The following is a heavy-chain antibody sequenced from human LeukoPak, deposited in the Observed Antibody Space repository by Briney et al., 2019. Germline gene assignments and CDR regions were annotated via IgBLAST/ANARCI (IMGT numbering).Heavy chain of an antibody. CDR3: ARGSYSSSWYSFQH. V-gene: IGHV3-11*04. Sequence: GGSLRLSCAASGFTFSDYYMSWIRQAPGKGLEWVSYISSSGSTIYYADSVKGRFTISRDNAKNSLYLQMNSLRAEDTAVYYCARGSYSSSWYSFQHWGQGTLVTVSS. CDR2: ISSSGSTI. J-gene: IGHJ1*01. D-gene: IGHD6-13*01. CDR1: GFTFSDYY.